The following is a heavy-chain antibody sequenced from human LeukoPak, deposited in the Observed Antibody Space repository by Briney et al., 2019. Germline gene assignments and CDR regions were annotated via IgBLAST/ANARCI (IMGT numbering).Heavy chain of an antibody. D-gene: IGHD3-10*01. J-gene: IGHJ4*02. CDR2: IYYSGTT. CDR1: GASIRSYF. Sequence: PSETLSLTCTVSGASIRSYFWSWIRQPPGKGLEWIGYIYYSGTTNHNPSLKSRVTISVDTSKNQFSLNLSSVTAADTAVYYCARGGVFLWFGSPPDYWGQGTLVTVSS. CDR3: ARGGVFLWFGSPPDY. V-gene: IGHV4-59*01.